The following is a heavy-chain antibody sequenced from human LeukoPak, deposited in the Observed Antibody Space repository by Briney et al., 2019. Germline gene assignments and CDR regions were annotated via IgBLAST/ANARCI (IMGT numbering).Heavy chain of an antibody. V-gene: IGHV3-7*01. J-gene: IGHJ4*02. CDR3: AREHYVSSGSELGLDH. CDR2: IKQDGSEK. Sequence: VQPGGTLRLSCAASGFTFCRYWMNWVRQAPGKGLEWVANIKQDGSEKYYVDSVKGRFTISRDNAKNSLYLQMNSLRGEETAVYYCAREHYVSSGSELGLDHWGQGTLVTVSS. CDR1: GFTFCRYW. D-gene: IGHD3-22*01.